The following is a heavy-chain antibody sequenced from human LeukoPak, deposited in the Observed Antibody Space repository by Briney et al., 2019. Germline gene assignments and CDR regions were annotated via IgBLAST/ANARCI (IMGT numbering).Heavy chain of an antibody. V-gene: IGHV5-51*01. D-gene: IGHD1-26*01. CDR3: ARRSQSGIYVDY. Sequence: DSVKISCKGSGYSFTSYWIYWVRQRPGQGLEWMGIIYTGDSDTSYSPSSQGQVTITADNSISTDYLQWSSLEASATAMYYCARRSQSGIYVDYWGQGTLVTVSS. CDR2: IYTGDSDT. J-gene: IGHJ4*02. CDR1: GYSFTSYW.